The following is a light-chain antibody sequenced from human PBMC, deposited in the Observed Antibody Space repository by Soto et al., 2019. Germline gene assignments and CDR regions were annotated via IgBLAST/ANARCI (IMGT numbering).Light chain of an antibody. J-gene: IGLJ1*01. V-gene: IGLV1-44*01. CDR3: AAWDDSLNAYYV. Sequence: QSALTQPPSASGTPGQRIIISCSGSTSNIESHSVSWYQQVPGTAPKLLIITNNQRPSGVPDRFSGSKSGASASLAISGLQSEDEATYYCAAWDDSLNAYYVFGTGTKVTVL. CDR2: TNN. CDR1: TSNIESHS.